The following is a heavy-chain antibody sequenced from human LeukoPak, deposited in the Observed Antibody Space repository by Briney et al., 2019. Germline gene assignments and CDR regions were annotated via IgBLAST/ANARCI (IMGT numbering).Heavy chain of an antibody. V-gene: IGHV1-69*01. CDR3: ARQASYGYYVDY. Sequence: PVKVSCKAAGGTFISYAISWVRQAPGQGLEWMGGIIPIFGTANYAQKFQGRVTITADESTSTAYMELSSLRSEDTAVYYCARQASYGYYVDYWGQGTLVTVSS. CDR2: IIPIFGTA. CDR1: GGTFISYA. D-gene: IGHD5-18*01. J-gene: IGHJ4*02.